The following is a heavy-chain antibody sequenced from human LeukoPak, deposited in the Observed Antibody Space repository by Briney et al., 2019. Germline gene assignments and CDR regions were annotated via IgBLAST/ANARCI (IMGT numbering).Heavy chain of an antibody. CDR1: GFTFSDYY. CDR3: ARETTSIAVAGFDY. D-gene: IGHD6-19*01. Sequence: NSGGSLRLSCAASGFTFSDYYMSWIRQAPGKGLEWFSYISSSSSYTNYADSVKGRFTISRDNAKNSLYLQMNSLRAEDTAVYYCARETTSIAVAGFDYWGQGTLVTVSS. CDR2: ISSSSSYT. V-gene: IGHV3-11*05. J-gene: IGHJ4*02.